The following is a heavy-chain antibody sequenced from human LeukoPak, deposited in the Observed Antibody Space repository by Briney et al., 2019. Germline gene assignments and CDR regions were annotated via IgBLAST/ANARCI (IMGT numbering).Heavy chain of an antibody. CDR1: GDSISDYY. CDR2: LSYTGNT. Sequence: SGTLSLTCTVSGDSISDYYWSWLRQSPRKGLEYIGFLSYTGNTNYNPSLKSRVTISVDTSKNQFSLKLSSVTAADTAVYYCARHDGYNSIEYFQHWGQGTLVTVSS. V-gene: IGHV4-59*08. CDR3: ARHDGYNSIEYFQH. D-gene: IGHD5-24*01. J-gene: IGHJ1*01.